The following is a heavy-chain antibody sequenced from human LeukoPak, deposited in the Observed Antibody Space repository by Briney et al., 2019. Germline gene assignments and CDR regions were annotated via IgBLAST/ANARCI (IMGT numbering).Heavy chain of an antibody. CDR3: ARRQYHYYGMDV. V-gene: IGHV4-61*01. D-gene: IGHD2-2*01. Sequence: PSETLSLTCNVSGDSVSSGSYYWSWIRQPPEKGLEWIGYIYYSGSTNYNSSLKSRVTMSVDTSKNQFSLNLSSVTAADTAVYYCARRQYHYYGMDVWGQGTTVTVSS. J-gene: IGHJ6*02. CDR2: IYYSGST. CDR1: GDSVSSGSYY.